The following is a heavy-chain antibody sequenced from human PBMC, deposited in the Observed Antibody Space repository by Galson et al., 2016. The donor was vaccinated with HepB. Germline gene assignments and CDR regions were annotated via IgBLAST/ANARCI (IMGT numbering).Heavy chain of an antibody. CDR3: ARVDGCSTGCYDGWFDP. V-gene: IGHV4-31*03. CDR2: IYYSGGT. D-gene: IGHD2-2*01. CDR1: GGSISSGGYY. J-gene: IGHJ5*02. Sequence: TLSLTCSVSGGSISSGGYYWSWIRQHPGKGLEWIGLIYYSGGTYYNPSLKSRVTISLDTSKNQFSLKLRSVTAADTAVYYCARVDGCSTGCYDGWFDPWGQETLVTVSS.